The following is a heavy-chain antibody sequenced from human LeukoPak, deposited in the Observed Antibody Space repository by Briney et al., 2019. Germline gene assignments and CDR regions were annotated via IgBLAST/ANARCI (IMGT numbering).Heavy chain of an antibody. Sequence: GGSLRLSCAASGLTLRRYNMNWVRQAPGKGLEWVSSIGTSSNNIYYTDSVKGRFTISRDNAKNSLYLQVDSLRVEDTAVYFCASGAVGNYALDYWGQGTLVTVSS. J-gene: IGHJ4*02. CDR2: IGTSSNNI. D-gene: IGHD1-7*01. CDR3: ASGAVGNYALDY. V-gene: IGHV3-21*01. CDR1: GLTLRRYN.